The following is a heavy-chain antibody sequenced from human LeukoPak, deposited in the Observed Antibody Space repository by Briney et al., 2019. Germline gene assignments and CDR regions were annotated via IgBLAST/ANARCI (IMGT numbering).Heavy chain of an antibody. CDR1: GFNFISSW. Sequence: PGGSLRLSCAASGFNFISSWMNWVRQAPGKGLEWVANIKQDGSEKYYVDSVKGRFTISRDNAKNSLHLQMNSLRAEDTAVYYCASSSSWYSGLDYWGQGTLVTVSS. CDR2: IKQDGSEK. CDR3: ASSSSWYSGLDY. J-gene: IGHJ4*02. V-gene: IGHV3-7*03. D-gene: IGHD6-13*01.